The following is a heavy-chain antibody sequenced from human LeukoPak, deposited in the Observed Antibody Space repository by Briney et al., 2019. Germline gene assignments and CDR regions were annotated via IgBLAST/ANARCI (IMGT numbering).Heavy chain of an antibody. CDR2: ISSSSSTI. CDR1: GFTFSDYY. V-gene: IGHV3-11*04. D-gene: IGHD1-26*01. CDR3: ARDSKGSYYYYYYYMDV. J-gene: IGHJ6*03. Sequence: GGSLRLSCAASGFTFSDYYMSWIRQAPGKGLEWVSYISSSSSTIYYADSVKGRFTISRDNAKNSLYLQMNSLRAEDTAVYYCARDSKGSYYYYYYYMDVWGKGTTVTVSS.